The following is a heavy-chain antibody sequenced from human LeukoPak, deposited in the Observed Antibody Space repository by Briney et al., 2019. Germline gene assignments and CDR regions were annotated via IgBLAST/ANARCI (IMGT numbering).Heavy chain of an antibody. Sequence: PSETLSLTCAVSGVSVSSNNWWTWVRQPPGKGLEWIGEIHYSGDIKYTPSLKTRVSLSMDTSRNRLPLNLNSVTVADTAVYYCATRDETRTRMFPPDSWGQGTRVTVSS. CDR1: GVSVSSNNW. CDR3: ATRDETRTRMFPPDS. V-gene: IGHV4-4*02. CDR2: IHYSGDI. D-gene: IGHD1-1*01. J-gene: IGHJ4*02.